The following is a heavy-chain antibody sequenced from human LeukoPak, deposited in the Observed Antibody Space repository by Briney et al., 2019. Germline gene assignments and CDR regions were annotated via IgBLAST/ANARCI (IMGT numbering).Heavy chain of an antibody. CDR3: ARVTRDYYGSGDYYYYYYMDV. D-gene: IGHD3-10*01. J-gene: IGHJ6*03. CDR2: ISYSGST. V-gene: IGHV4-39*07. Sequence: PSETLSLTCTVSGDSISSSSYYWGWIRQPPGKGLEWIGSISYSGSTYYNPSLKSRVTMSVDTSKNQFSLKVSSVTAADTAVYYCARVTRDYYGSGDYYYYYYMDVWGKGTTVTISS. CDR1: GDSISSSSYY.